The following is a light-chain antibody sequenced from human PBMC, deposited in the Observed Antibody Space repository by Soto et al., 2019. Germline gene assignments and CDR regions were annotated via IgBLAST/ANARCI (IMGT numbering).Light chain of an antibody. V-gene: IGLV3-21*04. J-gene: IGLJ1*01. CDR2: FDS. Sequence: SYELTQSPSVSLAPGETARISCEGNNIGDKLVHWYQQRPGQAPVLVIYFDSERPSGIPERFSGSNSGYTATLIITRVEAGDEADYYSQLWDVGSPHYVFGSGTNLTVL. CDR3: QLWDVGSPHYV. CDR1: NIGDKL.